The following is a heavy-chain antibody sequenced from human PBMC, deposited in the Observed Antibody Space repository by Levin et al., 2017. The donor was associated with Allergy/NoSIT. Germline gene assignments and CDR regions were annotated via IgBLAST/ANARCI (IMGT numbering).Heavy chain of an antibody. CDR1: EFTVSDNY. D-gene: IGHD2-2*01. V-gene: IGHV3-66*01. J-gene: IGHJ4*02. Sequence: PGGSLRLSCAASEFTVSDNYMSWVRQAPGKGLEWVSVIYSGGSTYYADSVKGRFSISRDNSKNTLYLQMNSLRAEDTAVYYCARCVRSSTSCYFDYWGQGALVTVSS. CDR2: IYSGGST. CDR3: ARCVRSSTSCYFDY.